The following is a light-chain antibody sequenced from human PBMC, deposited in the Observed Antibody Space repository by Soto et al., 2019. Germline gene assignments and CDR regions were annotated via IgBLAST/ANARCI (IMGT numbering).Light chain of an antibody. Sequence: EIPLTQSPSSLAASVGYRLTLTCRASRNVSIYLNWYQHKPGKGPTLLIHATSNLQIGVPSRFSGSGSGTEFTLTISSLEPEDFGTYYCQQSYKMPSFGQGHDWRL. CDR3: QQSYKMPS. V-gene: IGKV1-39*01. J-gene: IGKJ5*01. CDR1: RNVSIY. CDR2: ATS.